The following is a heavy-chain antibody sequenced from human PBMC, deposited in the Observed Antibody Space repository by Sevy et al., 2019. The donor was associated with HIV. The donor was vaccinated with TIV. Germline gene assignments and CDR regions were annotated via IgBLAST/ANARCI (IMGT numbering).Heavy chain of an antibody. Sequence: GGSLRLSCAASGFTFSSYSMNWVRQAPGKGLEWVSYISSSSSTIYYAASVKGRFTISRDNAKNSLYLQMNSLRDEDTAVYYCARDSDEGEWLSPCDAFDIWGQGTMVTVSS. CDR2: ISSSSSTI. CDR1: GFTFSSYS. V-gene: IGHV3-48*02. J-gene: IGHJ3*02. D-gene: IGHD3-3*01. CDR3: ARDSDEGEWLSPCDAFDI.